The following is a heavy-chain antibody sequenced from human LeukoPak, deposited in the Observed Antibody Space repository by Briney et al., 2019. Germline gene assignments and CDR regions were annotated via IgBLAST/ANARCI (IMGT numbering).Heavy chain of an antibody. CDR1: GYTFTGYY. J-gene: IGHJ4*02. CDR2: INPNSGGT. CDR3: ARVSNYYDSSGYPSADY. Sequence: ASVKVSCKASGYTFTGYYMHWVRQAPGQGLEWMGWINPNSGGTNYAQKFQGRVTMTRDTSISTAYMELSRLRSDDTAVYYCARVSNYYDSSGYPSADYRGQGTLVTVSS. D-gene: IGHD3-22*01. V-gene: IGHV1-2*02.